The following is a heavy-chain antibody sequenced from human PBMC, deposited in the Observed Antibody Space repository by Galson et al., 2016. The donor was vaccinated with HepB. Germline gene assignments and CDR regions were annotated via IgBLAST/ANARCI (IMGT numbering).Heavy chain of an antibody. D-gene: IGHD1-1*01. CDR3: AKEGGIHPTRFDY. Sequence: SLRLSCAASGFIFSSYGMHWVRQAPGKGLEWVAFIWYDGRKKYYADSVKGRFTISRDNSKNTLYLQMNSLRDEDTAVYYCAKEGGIHPTRFDYWGQGTLVTVSS. CDR2: IWYDGRKK. V-gene: IGHV3-33*06. J-gene: IGHJ4*02. CDR1: GFIFSSYG.